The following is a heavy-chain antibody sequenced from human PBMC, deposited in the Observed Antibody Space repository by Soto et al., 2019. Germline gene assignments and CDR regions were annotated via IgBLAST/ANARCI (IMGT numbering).Heavy chain of an antibody. D-gene: IGHD2-15*01. J-gene: IGHJ4*02. CDR3: ARDGRIETFEY. CDR1: GFTFSSYA. Sequence: GGSLRLSCAASGFTFSSYAMHWVRQAPGKGLEWVAVISYDGSNKYYADSVKGRFTISRDNSKNTLYLQMNSLRAEDTAVYYCARDGRIETFEYWGQGTLVTVSS. CDR2: ISYDGSNK. V-gene: IGHV3-30-3*01.